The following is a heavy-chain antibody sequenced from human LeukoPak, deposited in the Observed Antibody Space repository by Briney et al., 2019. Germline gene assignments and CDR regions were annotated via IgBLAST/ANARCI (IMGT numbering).Heavy chain of an antibody. CDR2: IDPTDSYT. Sequence: GESLRISCKVSGYSFTTYWISWVRQMPGKGLECMGRIDPTDSYTDHSPSFQGHVTISVDRSISTAYLQWSSLKAPDTAMYYCARQIENIASLDYWGQGTLVTVSS. J-gene: IGHJ4*02. CDR1: GYSFTTYW. CDR3: ARQIENIASLDY. D-gene: IGHD2/OR15-2a*01. V-gene: IGHV5-10-1*01.